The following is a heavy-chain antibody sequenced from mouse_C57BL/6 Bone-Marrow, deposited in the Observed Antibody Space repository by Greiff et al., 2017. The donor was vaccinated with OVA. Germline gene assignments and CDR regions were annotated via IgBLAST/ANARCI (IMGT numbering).Heavy chain of an antibody. Sequence: QVQLQQSGAELVRPGASVKLSCKASGYTFTDYYINWVKQRPGQGLEWIARIYPGSGNTYYNEKFKGKATLTAEKSSSTAYMQLSSLTSEDSAVYFCAARRSSYGWYFDVWGTGTTVTVSS. V-gene: IGHV1-76*01. CDR1: GYTFTDYY. CDR3: AARRSSYGWYFDV. J-gene: IGHJ1*03. CDR2: IYPGSGNT. D-gene: IGHD1-1*01.